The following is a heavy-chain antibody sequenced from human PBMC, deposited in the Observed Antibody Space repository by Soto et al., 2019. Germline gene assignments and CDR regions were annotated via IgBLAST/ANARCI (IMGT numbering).Heavy chain of an antibody. CDR1: GFTFSSYG. CDR2: ISYDGSNK. J-gene: IGHJ4*02. D-gene: IGHD3-22*01. Sequence: PGGSLRLSCAASGFTFSSYGMHWVRQAPGKGLEWVAVISYDGSNKYYADSVKGRFTISRDNSKNTLYLQMNSLRAEDTAVYYCAANYYYDSSGPDWGQGTLVTVSS. V-gene: IGHV3-30*03. CDR3: AANYYYDSSGPD.